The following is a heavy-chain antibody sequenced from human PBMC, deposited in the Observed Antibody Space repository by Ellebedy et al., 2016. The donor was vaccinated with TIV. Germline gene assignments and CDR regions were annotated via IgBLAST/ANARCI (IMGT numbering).Heavy chain of an antibody. J-gene: IGHJ4*02. CDR2: IRYDGSNK. V-gene: IGHV3-30*02. D-gene: IGHD3-10*01. CDR1: GFTFSAYG. CDR3: AGLWFGDSPRDNSDY. Sequence: PGGSLRLSCAASGFTFSAYGMHWVRPAPGQGLGWVTYIRYDGSNKYYSDSVNVRFTISSDNSKNTLFLEMNSLKAEDTAIYYCAGLWFGDSPRDNSDYWGRGTLVTVSS.